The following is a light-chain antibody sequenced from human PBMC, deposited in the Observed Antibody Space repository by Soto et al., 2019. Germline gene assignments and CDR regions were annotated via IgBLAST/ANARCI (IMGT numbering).Light chain of an antibody. J-gene: IGKJ4*01. V-gene: IGKV3D-20*01. CDR1: QSVSSSY. CDR3: QQYDNSAPLS. CDR2: DGS. Sequence: EIVLTQSPATLSLSPGDRATLSCGASQSVSSSYVAWYQQKAGLAPRLLIDDGSSRASGIPDRFSGSGSGTDFTLTIGRLEPEDFAVYYCQQYDNSAPLSFGGGTKVEMK.